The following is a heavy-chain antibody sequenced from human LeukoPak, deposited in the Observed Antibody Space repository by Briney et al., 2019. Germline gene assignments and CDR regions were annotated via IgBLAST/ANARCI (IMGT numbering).Heavy chain of an antibody. V-gene: IGHV3-9*01. CDR1: GFTFDDYA. Sequence: GRSLRLSCAASGFTFDDYAMHWVRQAPGKGLEWVSGISWNSGSIGYADSVKGRFTISRDNAKNSLYLQMNSLRAEDTALYYCAKDRTVTGGLDYWGQGTLVTVSS. D-gene: IGHD4-17*01. J-gene: IGHJ4*02. CDR2: ISWNSGSI. CDR3: AKDRTVTGGLDY.